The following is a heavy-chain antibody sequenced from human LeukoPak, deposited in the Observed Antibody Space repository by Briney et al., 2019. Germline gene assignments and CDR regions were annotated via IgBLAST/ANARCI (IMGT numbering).Heavy chain of an antibody. CDR2: ISAYNGNT. CDR1: GYTFTSYG. Sequence: ASVEVSCKASGYTFTSYGISWVRQAPGQGLEWMGWISAYNGNTNYAQKLQGRVTMTTDTSTSTAYMELRSLRSDDTAVYYCARDKHCSSTSCYPDEYNWFDPWGQGTLVTVSS. D-gene: IGHD2-2*01. J-gene: IGHJ5*02. CDR3: ARDKHCSSTSCYPDEYNWFDP. V-gene: IGHV1-18*01.